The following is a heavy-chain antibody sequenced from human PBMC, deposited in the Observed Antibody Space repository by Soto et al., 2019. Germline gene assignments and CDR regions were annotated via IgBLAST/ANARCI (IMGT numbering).Heavy chain of an antibody. V-gene: IGHV4-34*11. D-gene: IGHD6-19*01. CDR1: GGSFSGYY. J-gene: IGHJ3*02. Sequence: TSETLSLTCAVYGGSFSGYYWTWIRQPPGKGLEWIGYIYYSGSTNYNPSLKSRVTISVDTSKNQFSLNLNSVTAADTAVYYCARDLGIAVAPRGAFDIWGQGTMVTVSS. CDR2: IYYSGST. CDR3: ARDLGIAVAPRGAFDI.